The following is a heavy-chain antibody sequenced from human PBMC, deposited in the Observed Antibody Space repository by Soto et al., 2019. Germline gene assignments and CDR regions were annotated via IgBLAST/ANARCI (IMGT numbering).Heavy chain of an antibody. CDR2: IYYIGST. CDR1: GGSISGGGYY. D-gene: IGHD5-18*01. J-gene: IGHJ6*02. Sequence: SETLSLTCTVSGGSISGGGYYWSWIRQHPGKGLEWIGYIYYIGSTYYNPSLKSRVTISLDTSKNQFSLKLSSVTAADTAVYYCARDLQYSRLFYGMDVWGQGTTVTAP. CDR3: ARDLQYSRLFYGMDV. V-gene: IGHV4-31*03.